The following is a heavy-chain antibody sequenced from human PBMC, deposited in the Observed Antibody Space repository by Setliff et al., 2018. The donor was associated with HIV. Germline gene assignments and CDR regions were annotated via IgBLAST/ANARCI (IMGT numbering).Heavy chain of an antibody. Sequence: PSETLSLTCTVSGGSVNYNYWSWIRQPPGKGLEWIGYIYYSGSTNYNPSLKSRVTISVDTSKNQFSLKLSSVTAADTAVYYCARFRGTTVKLFYYYYGMDVWGQGTTVTVSS. CDR1: GGSVNYNY. D-gene: IGHD4-17*01. J-gene: IGHJ6*02. CDR3: ARFRGTTVKLFYYYYGMDV. CDR2: IYYSGST. V-gene: IGHV4-59*02.